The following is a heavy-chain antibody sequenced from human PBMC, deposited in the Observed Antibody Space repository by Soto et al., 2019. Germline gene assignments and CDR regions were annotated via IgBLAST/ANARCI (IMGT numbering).Heavy chain of an antibody. CDR2: IYYSGST. CDR3: AREGVLLRLGELSLSYYYYGMDV. D-gene: IGHD3-16*02. Sequence: QVQLQESGPGLVKPSQTLSLTCTVSGGSISSGGYYWSWIRQHPGKGLEWIGYIYYSGSTYYNPSLKSRVTISVDTSKNQFSLKMSSVTAADTAVYYCAREGVLLRLGELSLSYYYYGMDVWGQGTTVTVYS. V-gene: IGHV4-31*03. CDR1: GGSISSGGYY. J-gene: IGHJ6*02.